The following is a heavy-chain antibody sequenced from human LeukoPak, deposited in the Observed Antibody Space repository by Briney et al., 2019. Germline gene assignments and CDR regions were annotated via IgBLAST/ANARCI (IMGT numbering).Heavy chain of an antibody. Sequence: GGSLRLSRAASRFTFSSDAMSWVRQAPGKGREWVSAISGSGGSTYYADSVKGRFTISRDNSKNTLYLQMNSLRAEDTAVYYCAKGLEPYSSSYDDYWGQGTLVTVSS. V-gene: IGHV3-23*01. CDR3: AKGLEPYSSSYDDY. D-gene: IGHD6-13*01. J-gene: IGHJ4*02. CDR2: ISGSGGST. CDR1: RFTFSSDA.